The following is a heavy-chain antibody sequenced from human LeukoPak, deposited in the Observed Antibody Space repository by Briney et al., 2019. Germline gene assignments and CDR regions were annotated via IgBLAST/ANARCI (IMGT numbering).Heavy chain of an antibody. Sequence: SSETLSLTCAVYGVSFSGYYWSWIRQPPGKGLEWIGEINHSGSTNYNPSLKSRVTISVDTSKNQFSLKLSSVTAADTAVYYCARVPPTWIQLWFPRSGMDVWGQGTTVTVSS. V-gene: IGHV4-34*01. CDR1: GVSFSGYY. J-gene: IGHJ6*02. CDR3: ARVPPTWIQLWFPRSGMDV. CDR2: INHSGST. D-gene: IGHD5-18*01.